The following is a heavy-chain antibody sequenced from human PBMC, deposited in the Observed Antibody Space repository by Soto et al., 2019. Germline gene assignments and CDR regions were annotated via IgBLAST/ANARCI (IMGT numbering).Heavy chain of an antibody. J-gene: IGHJ4*02. D-gene: IGHD3-9*01. CDR2: INWNGRTK. Sequence: GGSLRLSCAASGFSFDDYGMSWVRQVPGKRLEWVAGINWNGRTKDYVDSVKGRFTISRDTAKSSVYLQMNSLRAEDTALYFCARASPRGRYFGWLIFPLGHWGQGTLVTVSS. CDR1: GFSFDDYG. CDR3: ARASPRGRYFGWLIFPLGH. V-gene: IGHV3-20*04.